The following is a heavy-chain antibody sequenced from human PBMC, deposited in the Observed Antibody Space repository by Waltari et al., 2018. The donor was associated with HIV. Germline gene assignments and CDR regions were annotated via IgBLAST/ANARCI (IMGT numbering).Heavy chain of an antibody. CDR1: GYSLSSGYY. CDR3: AREGDFGVVIMGGNNWFDP. CDR2: IYHSGST. J-gene: IGHJ5*02. D-gene: IGHD3-3*01. Sequence: QVQLQESGPGLVKPSETLSLTCTVSGYSLSSGYYWGWIRQPPGKGLEWIGSIYHSGSTYYNPSLKSRVTISVDTSKNQFSLKLSSVTAADTAVYYCAREGDFGVVIMGGNNWFDPWGQGTLVTVSS. V-gene: IGHV4-38-2*02.